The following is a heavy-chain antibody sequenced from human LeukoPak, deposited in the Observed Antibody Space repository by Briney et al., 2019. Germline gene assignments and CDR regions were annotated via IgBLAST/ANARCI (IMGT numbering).Heavy chain of an antibody. D-gene: IGHD3-22*01. Sequence: PSQTLSLTCAVSGGSISSGGYSWSWIRQPPGKGLEWIGYIYHSGSTYYNPSLKSRVTISVDRSKNQFSLKLSSVTAADTAVYYCARAPDTAYYYDSSGYMGVGAFDIWGQGTMVTVSS. CDR1: GGSISSGGYS. V-gene: IGHV4-30-2*01. J-gene: IGHJ3*02. CDR3: ARAPDTAYYYDSSGYMGVGAFDI. CDR2: IYHSGST.